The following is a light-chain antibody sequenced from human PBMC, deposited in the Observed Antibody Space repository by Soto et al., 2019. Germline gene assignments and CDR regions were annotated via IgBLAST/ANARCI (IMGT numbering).Light chain of an antibody. CDR3: QRYGRSPTWT. J-gene: IGKJ1*01. CDR1: QNLISDY. V-gene: IGKV3-20*01. CDR2: GAS. Sequence: PGERATLSCRASQNLISDYLAWYQQKPGQPPRLLIYGASLRATGIPDRFSGSGSGTDFTLNISTVEPEDSAVYYCQRYGRSPTWTFGQGTKVEIK.